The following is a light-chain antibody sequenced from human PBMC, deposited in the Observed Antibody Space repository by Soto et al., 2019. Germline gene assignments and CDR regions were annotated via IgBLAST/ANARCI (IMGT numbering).Light chain of an antibody. Sequence: EIVLTQSPATLSLSPGARATLSCSASESVRSNYLAWYQHKPGQGPRFLIYDASSRATGIPDRFSGSGSGTNFTLTISTLEPEDFAVYYCQQYGSSPLTFRGGTKVEIK. CDR2: DAS. J-gene: IGKJ4*01. V-gene: IGKV3-20*01. CDR3: QQYGSSPLT. CDR1: ESVRSNY.